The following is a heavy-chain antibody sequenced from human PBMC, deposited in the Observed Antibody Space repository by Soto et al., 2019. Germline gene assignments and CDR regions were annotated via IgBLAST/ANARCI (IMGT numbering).Heavy chain of an antibody. J-gene: IGHJ6*02. V-gene: IGHV1-18*01. CDR3: ARDVGPDYDFWSGYYSYYYYGMDV. CDR2: ISAYNGNT. D-gene: IGHD3-3*01. CDR1: GYTFTSYG. Sequence: ASVKVSCKASGYTFTSYGISWVRQAPGQGLEWMGWISAYNGNTNYAQKLQGRVTLTTDTSTSTAYMELRSLRSDDTAVYYCARDVGPDYDFWSGYYSYYYYGMDVWGQGTTVTVSS.